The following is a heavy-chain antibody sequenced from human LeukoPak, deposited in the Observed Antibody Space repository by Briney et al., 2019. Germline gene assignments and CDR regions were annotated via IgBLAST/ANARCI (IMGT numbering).Heavy chain of an antibody. Sequence: GGSLRLSCAASGFTFSGYGMHWVRQAPGKGLEWVAVISYDGSNKYYADSVKGRFTISRDNSKNTLYLQMNSLRAEDTAVYYCAKDRSTMVRGVINLFDYWGQGTLVTVSS. CDR3: AKDRSTMVRGVINLFDY. D-gene: IGHD3-10*01. V-gene: IGHV3-30*18. CDR2: ISYDGSNK. J-gene: IGHJ4*02. CDR1: GFTFSGYG.